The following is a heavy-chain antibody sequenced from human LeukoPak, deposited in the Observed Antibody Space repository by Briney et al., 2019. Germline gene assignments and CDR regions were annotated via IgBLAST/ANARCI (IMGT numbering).Heavy chain of an antibody. Sequence: GGSLRLSCGASGFTVGSYPIHLVRQAPGKGLEWVSLISYDGSNEYYADSVKGRFTISRDTSKNTLFLQMSSLRHEDTAVYYCAAGYGSIDYWGQGTLVTVSS. CDR2: ISYDGSNE. CDR1: GFTVGSYP. D-gene: IGHD6-13*01. CDR3: AAGYGSIDY. J-gene: IGHJ4*02. V-gene: IGHV3-30*15.